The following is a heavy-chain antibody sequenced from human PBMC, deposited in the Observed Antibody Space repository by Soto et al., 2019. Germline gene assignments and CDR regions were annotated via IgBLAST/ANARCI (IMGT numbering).Heavy chain of an antibody. CDR2: INAANGDT. J-gene: IGHJ5*02. V-gene: IGHV1-3*01. CDR3: VRGHVSATGIDWSDP. CDR1: GYTFTSYG. Sequence: ASVKFSCKASGYTFTSYGIHWVRQAPGQRLECMGWINAANGDTKYSPKFQGRVTITRXTSXSXXXMXPXXLRSEETAVYYRVRGHVSATGIDWSDPWGKGTLVT. D-gene: IGHD6-13*01.